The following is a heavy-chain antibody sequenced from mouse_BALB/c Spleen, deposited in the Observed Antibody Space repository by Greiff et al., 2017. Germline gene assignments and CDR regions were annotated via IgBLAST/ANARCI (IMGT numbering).Heavy chain of an antibody. CDR3: ARNYGSRGTWFAY. CDR2: ISYSGST. V-gene: IGHV3-2*02. J-gene: IGHJ3*01. Sequence: EVQRVESGPGLVKPSQSLSLTCTVTGYSITSDYAWNWIRQFPGNKLEWMGYISYSGSTSYNPSLKSRISITRDTSKNQFFLQLNSVTTEDTATYYCARNYGSRGTWFAYWGQGTLVTVSA. D-gene: IGHD1-1*01. CDR1: GYSITSDYA.